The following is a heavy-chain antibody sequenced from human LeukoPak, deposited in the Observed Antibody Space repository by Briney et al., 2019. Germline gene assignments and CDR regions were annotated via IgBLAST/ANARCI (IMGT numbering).Heavy chain of an antibody. CDR3: ARVFARGGEISGSYYYY. Sequence: GSSVKVSCKAPGGTFSTDAVNWVRQAPGQGLEWMGGIIPLFGTANYAQKFQGRVTITTDESTSTAYLELSSLRSEDTAIYYCARVFARGGEISGSYYYYWGQGTLVTVSS. CDR2: IIPLFGTA. CDR1: GGTFSTDA. V-gene: IGHV1-69*05. J-gene: IGHJ4*02. D-gene: IGHD3-10*01.